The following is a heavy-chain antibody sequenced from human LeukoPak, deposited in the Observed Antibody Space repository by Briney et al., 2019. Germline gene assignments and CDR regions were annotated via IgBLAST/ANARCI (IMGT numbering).Heavy chain of an antibody. CDR2: ISAYNGNA. Sequence: ASVKVSCKASGYIFPNYGISWVRQAPGQGPEWLGWISAYNGNANYAQKFQGRVTITADKSTSTAYMELSSLRSEDTAVYYCARGNTMAPDAFDIWGQGTMVTVSS. CDR3: ARGNTMAPDAFDI. V-gene: IGHV1-18*01. J-gene: IGHJ3*02. D-gene: IGHD3-10*01. CDR1: GYIFPNYG.